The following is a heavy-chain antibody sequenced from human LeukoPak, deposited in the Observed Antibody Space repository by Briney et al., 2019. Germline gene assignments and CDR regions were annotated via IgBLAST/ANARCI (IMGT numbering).Heavy chain of an antibody. CDR3: ARDWFGTANY. J-gene: IGHJ4*02. CDR2: IKSDGSIT. D-gene: IGHD3-10*01. CDR1: GFTFSSSW. Sequence: GGSLRLSCAASGFTFSSSWMQWVRQAPGKGLVWVSRIKSDGSITSYADSVKGRFTISRDNAKNTLYLQMNSLRAEDTAGYYCARDWFGTANYWGQGTLVTVSS. V-gene: IGHV3-74*01.